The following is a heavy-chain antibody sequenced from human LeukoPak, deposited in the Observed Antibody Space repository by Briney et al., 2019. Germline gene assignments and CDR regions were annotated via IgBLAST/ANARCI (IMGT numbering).Heavy chain of an antibody. CDR3: VRDLIRCSSPVCKAFDI. CDR1: GYTFSGYY. J-gene: IGHJ3*02. V-gene: IGHV1-2*02. CDR2: IDPNNGNT. Sequence: ASVKVSCKASGYTFSGYYMHWVRQAPGQGLEWMGWIDPNNGNTYYVQKFQGRVTMTRDTSINTAYMEVLRLTSDDTAVYYCVRDLIRCSSPVCKAFDIWGQGTMVTVSS. D-gene: IGHD2-2*01.